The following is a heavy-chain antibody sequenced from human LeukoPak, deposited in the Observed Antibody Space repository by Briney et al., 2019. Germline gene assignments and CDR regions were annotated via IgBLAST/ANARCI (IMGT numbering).Heavy chain of an antibody. Sequence: ASVKVSCKASGGTFSRYAISWVRPAPGQGLEWMGGIIPIFGTANHAQKFQGRVTITADESTSTAYMELSSLRSEDTAVYYCARLPLTGYSRGYYYGMDVWGQGTTVTVSS. CDR1: GGTFSRYA. CDR3: ARLPLTGYSRGYYYGMDV. V-gene: IGHV1-69*01. D-gene: IGHD3-9*01. CDR2: IIPIFGTA. J-gene: IGHJ6*02.